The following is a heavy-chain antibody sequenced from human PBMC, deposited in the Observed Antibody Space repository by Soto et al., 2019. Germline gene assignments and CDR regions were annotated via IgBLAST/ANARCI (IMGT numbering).Heavy chain of an antibody. V-gene: IGHV1-58*01. D-gene: IGHD2-8*01. CDR1: GFTFTSSA. CDR2: IGVGSGNR. Sequence: SVKVSCKASGFTFTSSAVQWVRQARGQRLEWIGWIGVGSGNRHYAQKFQERVTITRDMSTNTAYMELSSLRSEDTAVYYCAALGVNFEHWGQGTLVTVSS. J-gene: IGHJ4*02. CDR3: AALGVNFEH.